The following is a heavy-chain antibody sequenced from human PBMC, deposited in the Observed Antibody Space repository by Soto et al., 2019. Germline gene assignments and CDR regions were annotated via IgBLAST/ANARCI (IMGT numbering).Heavy chain of an antibody. CDR3: TTTRTIFGVVIMDDAFDI. V-gene: IGHV3-15*01. CDR2: IKSKTDGGTT. J-gene: IGHJ3*02. D-gene: IGHD3-3*01. CDR1: GFTFSNAW. Sequence: EVQLVESGGGLVKPGGSLRLSCAASGFTFSNAWMSWVRQAPGKGLEWVGRIKSKTDGGTTDYAAPVKGRFTISRDDSKNTLYLQMNSLKTEDTAEYYCTTTRTIFGVVIMDDAFDIWGQGTMVTVSS.